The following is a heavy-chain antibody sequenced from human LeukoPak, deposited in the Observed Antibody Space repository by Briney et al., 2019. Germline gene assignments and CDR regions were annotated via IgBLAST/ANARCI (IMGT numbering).Heavy chain of an antibody. CDR3: ARATGYYDSSGYNDAFDI. J-gene: IGHJ3*02. D-gene: IGHD3-22*01. V-gene: IGHV1-46*01. CDR2: ISPSGGST. Sequence: ASVKVSCKASGYTFTSYYMHWVRHAPGQGLEWMGIISPSGGSTSYAQKFQGRVTMTRDTSTSTVYMELSSLRSEDTAVYYCARATGYYDSSGYNDAFDIWGQGTMVTVSS. CDR1: GYTFTSYY.